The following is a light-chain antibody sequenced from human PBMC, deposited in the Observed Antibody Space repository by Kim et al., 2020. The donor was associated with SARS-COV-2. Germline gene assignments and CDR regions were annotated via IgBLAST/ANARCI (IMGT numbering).Light chain of an antibody. Sequence: LSPGERAPLSCRARRSDNKHLAWYQQKLGQAPRLLIYDTSIRATGIPDRFSGSGSGTDFTLTISRLEPEDCAVYYCHQDMNWPLTFGQGTKVDIK. V-gene: IGKV3-11*01. J-gene: IGKJ1*01. CDR3: HQDMNWPLT. CDR2: DTS. CDR1: RSDNKH.